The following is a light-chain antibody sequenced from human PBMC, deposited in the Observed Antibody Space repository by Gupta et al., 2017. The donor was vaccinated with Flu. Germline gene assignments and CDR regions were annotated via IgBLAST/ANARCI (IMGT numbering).Light chain of an antibody. CDR1: QSLSSW. J-gene: IGKJ4*01. CDR2: KAS. V-gene: IGKV1-5*03. CDR3: QQDDSYSLT. Sequence: PSTLSAYVGDRVTITCRASQSLSSWLAWYQQKPGKAPNLLIYKASNLESGVPSRFSGSASGTEFTLTISILHPDDFATYYCQQDDSYSLTFGGGTKVEI.